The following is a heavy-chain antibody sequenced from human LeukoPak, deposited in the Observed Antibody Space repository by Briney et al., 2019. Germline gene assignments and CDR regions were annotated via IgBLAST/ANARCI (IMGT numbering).Heavy chain of an antibody. CDR3: ATVPGGLYSSSWYPMWAAFDI. J-gene: IGHJ3*02. V-gene: IGHV4-4*02. D-gene: IGHD6-13*01. Sequence: PSGTLSLTCAVSGGSISSSNWWSWVRQPPGKGLEWIGEIYHSGSTNYNPSLKSRVTLSVDKSKNQFSLKLSSVTAADTTVYYCATVPGGLYSSSWYPMWAAFDIWGQGTMVTVSS. CDR2: IYHSGST. CDR1: GGSISSSNW.